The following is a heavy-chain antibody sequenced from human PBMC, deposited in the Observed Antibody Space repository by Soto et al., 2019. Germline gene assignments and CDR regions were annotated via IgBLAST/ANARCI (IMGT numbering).Heavy chain of an antibody. CDR2: IRGFSPYT. CDR3: ARDRGYDAHDYYYNAMDV. D-gene: IGHD2-15*01. Sequence: GGSLRLSCISSGFTFRTYTMNWVRQAPGKGLEWVSGIRGFSPYTFYAESVRGRFAISRDNAKNSLYLQMNSLRAEDTAVYYCARDRGYDAHDYYYNAMDVWGQGATVTVSS. CDR1: GFTFRTYT. V-gene: IGHV3-21*01. J-gene: IGHJ6*02.